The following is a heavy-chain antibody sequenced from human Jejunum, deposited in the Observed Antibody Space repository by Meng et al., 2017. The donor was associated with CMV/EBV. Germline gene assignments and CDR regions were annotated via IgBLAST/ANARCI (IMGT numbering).Heavy chain of an antibody. CDR2: SKTRSDGETT. V-gene: IGHV3-15*01. D-gene: IGHD3-3*01. Sequence: YVWVRWVRQAAGVGLEWAGRSKTRSDGETTDYGAPVKGRFTSAREDSKSMVYLQMNSLKSEDTGVYYCTTGHVEGRVTTIGARAWGQGTQVTVSS. J-gene: IGHJ5*02. CDR3: TTGHVEGRVTTIGARA. CDR1: YVW.